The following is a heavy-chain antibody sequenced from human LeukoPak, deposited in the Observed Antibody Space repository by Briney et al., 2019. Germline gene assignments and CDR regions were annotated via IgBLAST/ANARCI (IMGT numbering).Heavy chain of an antibody. CDR2: ISAYNGNT. CDR1: GCTFTSYG. V-gene: IGHV1-18*01. J-gene: IGHJ4*02. Sequence: GASVKVSCKASGCTFTSYGISWVRQAPGQGLEWMGWISAYNGNTNYAQKLQGRVTMTTDTSTSTAYMELRSLRSDDTAVYYCARDRRGYSYGYFDYWGQGTLVTVSS. D-gene: IGHD5-18*01. CDR3: ARDRRGYSYGYFDY.